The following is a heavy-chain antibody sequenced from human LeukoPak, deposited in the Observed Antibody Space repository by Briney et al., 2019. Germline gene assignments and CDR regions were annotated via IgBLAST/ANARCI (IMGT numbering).Heavy chain of an antibody. CDR1: GFTFSDYY. Sequence: GGSLRLSCAASGFTFSDYYMSWIRQAPGKGLEWVSYISSGSTIYYADSVKGRFTISRDNSKNTLYLQMNSLRAEDTAMYYCAKGRVDYYDSSDAFDMWGPGTMVTVSS. CDR3: AKGRVDYYDSSDAFDM. D-gene: IGHD3-22*01. CDR2: ISSGSTI. J-gene: IGHJ3*02. V-gene: IGHV3-69-1*01.